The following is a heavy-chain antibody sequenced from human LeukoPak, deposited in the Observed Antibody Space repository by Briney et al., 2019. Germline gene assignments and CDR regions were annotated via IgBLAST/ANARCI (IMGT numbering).Heavy chain of an antibody. Sequence: GGSPRLSCAASGFTFSSYAMSWVRQAPGKGLEWVSAISGSGGSTYYADSVKGRFTISRDNSKNTLYLQMNSLRAEDTAVYYCAKDLDSSGYSYYGMDVWGQGTTVTVSS. CDR2: ISGSGGST. V-gene: IGHV3-23*01. J-gene: IGHJ6*02. D-gene: IGHD3-22*01. CDR1: GFTFSSYA. CDR3: AKDLDSSGYSYYGMDV.